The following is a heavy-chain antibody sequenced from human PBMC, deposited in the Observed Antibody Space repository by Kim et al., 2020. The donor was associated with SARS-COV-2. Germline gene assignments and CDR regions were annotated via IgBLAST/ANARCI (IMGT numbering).Heavy chain of an antibody. D-gene: IGHD2-2*01. Sequence: GGSLRLSCAASGFTFSSYGMHWVRQAPGKGLEWVAVISYDGSNKYYADSVKGRFTISRDNSKNTLYLQMNSLRAEDTAVYYCAKDWIWGYCSSTSCYVNYYGMDVWGQGTTVTVSS. CDR3: AKDWIWGYCSSTSCYVNYYGMDV. CDR2: ISYDGSNK. V-gene: IGHV3-30*18. J-gene: IGHJ6*02. CDR1: GFTFSSYG.